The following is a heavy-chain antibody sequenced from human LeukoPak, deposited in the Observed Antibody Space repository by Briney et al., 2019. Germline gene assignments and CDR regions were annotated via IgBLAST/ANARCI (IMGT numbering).Heavy chain of an antibody. CDR3: ARGKGWLDY. CDR2: INHSGST. V-gene: IGHV4-34*01. D-gene: IGHD6-19*01. J-gene: IGHJ4*02. Sequence: SETLSLTCAVYGGSFSGYYWSWIRQPPGKGLEWIGEINHSGSTNYNPSLKSRVTISVDTSKNQFSLKLSSVTAADTAVYYCARGKGWLDYCGQGTLVTVSS. CDR1: GGSFSGYY.